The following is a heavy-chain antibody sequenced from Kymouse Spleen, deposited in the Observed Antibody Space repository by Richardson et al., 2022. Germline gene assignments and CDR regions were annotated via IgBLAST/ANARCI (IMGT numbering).Heavy chain of an antibody. CDR2: IKQDGSEK. CDR1: GFTFSSYW. V-gene: IGHV3-7*01. D-gene: IGHD6-13*01. CDR3: ARVAAAAGNYFDY. Sequence: EVQLVESGGGLVQPGGSLRLSCAASGFTFSSYWMSWVRQAPGKGLEWVANIKQDGSEKYYVDSVKGRFTISRDNAKNSLYLQMNSLRAEDTAVYYCARVAAAAGNYFDYWGQGTLVTVSS. J-gene: IGHJ4*02.